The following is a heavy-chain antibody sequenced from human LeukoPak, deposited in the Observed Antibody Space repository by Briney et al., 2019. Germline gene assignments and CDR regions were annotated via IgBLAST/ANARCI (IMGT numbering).Heavy chain of an antibody. J-gene: IGHJ6*01. CDR2: IYYSGST. V-gene: IGHV4-59*01. D-gene: IGHD3-10*01. Sequence: PSETLSLTCTVSRGSLSSYYWSWIRQPPGKGLEWIGYIYYSGSTNYNPSLKSRVTISVDTSKNQFSLKPSSVTAADTAVYYCARASTHQSAPTWFGELYPEYYGMDVWGQGTTVTVSS. CDR3: ARASTHQSAPTWFGELYPEYYGMDV. CDR1: RGSLSSYY.